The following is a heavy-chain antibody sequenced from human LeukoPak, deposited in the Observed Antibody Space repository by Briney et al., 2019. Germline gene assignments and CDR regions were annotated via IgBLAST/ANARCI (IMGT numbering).Heavy chain of an antibody. D-gene: IGHD2-15*01. Sequence: GGSLRLSCAVSEFTFSIYAMNWVRQAPGKGLGWVSAISGSGGSTHYADSVKGRFTISRDNSKNTLYLQMNSLRADDTAVYYCAKDRPTRRYCSGGSCYSRYFDYWGQGTLVTVSS. CDR3: AKDRPTRRYCSGGSCYSRYFDY. CDR1: EFTFSIYA. J-gene: IGHJ4*02. CDR2: ISGSGGST. V-gene: IGHV3-23*01.